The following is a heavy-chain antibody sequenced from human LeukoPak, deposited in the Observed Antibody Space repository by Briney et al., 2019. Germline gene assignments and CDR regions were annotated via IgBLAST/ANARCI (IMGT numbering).Heavy chain of an antibody. J-gene: IGHJ4*02. V-gene: IGHV3-23*01. CDR1: GFTVSHNY. CDR2: ISGRGGTT. CDR3: AKVRGAVANTFLDY. D-gene: IGHD6-19*01. Sequence: GGSLRLSCAASGFTVSHNYMSWVRQAPGKGLEWVSAISGRGGTTYYADSVKGRFTISRDNSKNTVSLQMNSLRAEDTAVYYCAKVRGAVANTFLDYWGQGTLVTVSS.